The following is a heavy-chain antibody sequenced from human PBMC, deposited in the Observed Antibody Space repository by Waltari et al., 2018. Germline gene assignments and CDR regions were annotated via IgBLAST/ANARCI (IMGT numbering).Heavy chain of an antibody. J-gene: IGHJ6*03. Sequence: EVQLVESGGGLVLSGGSLRRSCAASGFTFSRYYMNWVRQAPGKGLEWISYISGSSSTRYYADSVKGRFTISRDNAKNSLYLQMNSLRAEDAAVYYCARGSVSGSSNYYYYYMDVWGKGTTVSVSS. CDR1: GFTFSRYY. CDR3: ARGSVSGSSNYYYYYMDV. V-gene: IGHV3-48*04. CDR2: ISGSSSTR. D-gene: IGHD6-13*01.